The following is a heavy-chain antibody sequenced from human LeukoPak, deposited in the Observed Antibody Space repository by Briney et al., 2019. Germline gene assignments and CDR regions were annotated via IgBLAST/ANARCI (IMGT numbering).Heavy chain of an antibody. V-gene: IGHV4-34*01. Sequence: KPSETLSLTCAVYGGSFTGYNWNWIRQPPGKGLEWIGEINHSGVAKYNPSLKSRLTISVDTSKNQFSLKLKSVTAADTAVYYCARGSPKHDSWGQGTLVTVSS. J-gene: IGHJ5*01. CDR2: INHSGVA. CDR3: ARGSPKHDS. CDR1: GGSFTGYN.